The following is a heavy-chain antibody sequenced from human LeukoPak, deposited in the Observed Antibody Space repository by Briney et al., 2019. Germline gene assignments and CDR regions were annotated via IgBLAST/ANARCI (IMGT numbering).Heavy chain of an antibody. V-gene: IGHV3-53*01. J-gene: IGHJ3*02. D-gene: IGHD5-24*01. CDR3: ARNLPVEAFDI. CDR2: IYSDGST. CDR1: GFTVSSSY. Sequence: PGGSLRLSCAASGFTVSSSYMSWVRQAPGKGLEWVSVIYSDGSTYYADSVKGRFTISRDNSKNTLYLQMNSLRAEDTAVYYCARNLPVEAFDIWGQGTMVTVSS.